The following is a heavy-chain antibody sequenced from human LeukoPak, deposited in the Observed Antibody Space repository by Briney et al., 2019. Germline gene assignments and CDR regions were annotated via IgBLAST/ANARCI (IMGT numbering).Heavy chain of an antibody. CDR1: GYTFTSYY. V-gene: IGHV1-46*01. CDR3: ARGDSGGDGSGYNWFDP. Sequence: ASVKVSCKASGYTFTSYYMHWVRQAPGQGLEWMGIINPSGGSTSYAQKFQGRVTMTRDTSTSIVYMELSSLRSEDTAVYYCARGDSGGDGSGYNWFDPWGQGTLVTVSS. J-gene: IGHJ5*02. D-gene: IGHD6-19*01. CDR2: INPSGGST.